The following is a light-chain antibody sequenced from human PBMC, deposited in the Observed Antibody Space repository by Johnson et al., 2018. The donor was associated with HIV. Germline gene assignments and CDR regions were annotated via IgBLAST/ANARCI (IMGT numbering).Light chain of an antibody. J-gene: IGLJ1*01. V-gene: IGLV1-51*01. CDR1: SSNIGNNY. CDR3: ATWSCRLS. Sequence: QSVLTQPPSVSAAPGQKVTISCSGSSSNIGNNYVSWYQQLPGTAPKLLIYDNNKRPSGVPDRFSGAKSGTSATLAITGLQTGDEGDYYCATWSCRLSIGTGTTVTV. CDR2: DNN.